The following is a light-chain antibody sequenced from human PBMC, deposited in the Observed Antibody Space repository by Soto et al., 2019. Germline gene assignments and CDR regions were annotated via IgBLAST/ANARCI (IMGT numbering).Light chain of an antibody. J-gene: IGKJ1*01. CDR1: QSISRS. V-gene: IGKV1-39*01. CDR2: AAS. Sequence: DIEVTQKNSTLSGSVGDRVTITCLATQSISRSLNWYQQKPGKAPELLIYAASSLQSGVPSRFSGSGSGTDFTLTISSLQPEDSATYYCQQSYSALVAFGQ. CDR3: QQSYSALVA.